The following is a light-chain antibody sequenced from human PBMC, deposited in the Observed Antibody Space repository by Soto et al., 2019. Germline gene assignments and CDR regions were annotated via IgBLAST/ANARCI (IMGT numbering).Light chain of an antibody. Sequence: DLVMTQSPLSLPVTPGEPASISCRSSQSLLHRNGYNYLAWYLQKPGQSPQLLIYLGSSRASGVPDRFSGSESGTDFTLNISRVEAEDVGIYYCMQALQTPITFGQGTRLEIK. CDR2: LGS. V-gene: IGKV2-28*01. CDR3: MQALQTPIT. CDR1: QSLLHRNGYNY. J-gene: IGKJ5*01.